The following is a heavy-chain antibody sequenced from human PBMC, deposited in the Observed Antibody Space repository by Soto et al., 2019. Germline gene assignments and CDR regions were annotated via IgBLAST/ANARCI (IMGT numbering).Heavy chain of an antibody. CDR1: RDSISAYY. D-gene: IGHD1-26*01. J-gene: IGHJ4*02. CDR2: VYDTATA. V-gene: IGHV4-59*01. Sequence: LSLTCTFSRDSISAYYGSWVRQPPGKGLEWIGYVYDTATANYNPSLRSRVTISTDTSKNQFSLRLSSVSAADTAVYYCARAEYSGTAVVYWGQGTLVTVSS. CDR3: ARAEYSGTAVVY.